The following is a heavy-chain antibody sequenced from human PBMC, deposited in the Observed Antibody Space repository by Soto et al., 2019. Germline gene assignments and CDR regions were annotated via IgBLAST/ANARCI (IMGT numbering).Heavy chain of an antibody. Sequence: GGSLRLSCAASGFTFSTDGMHWVRQAPGKGLEWVAVIWYDGSNKYYADSVKGRFTISRDNSKNTLYLQMDSLRAEDTAVYYCARDCGDYAVDYWGQGTLVTVSS. V-gene: IGHV3-33*01. CDR3: ARDCGDYAVDY. CDR1: GFTFSTDG. J-gene: IGHJ4*02. CDR2: IWYDGSNK. D-gene: IGHD4-17*01.